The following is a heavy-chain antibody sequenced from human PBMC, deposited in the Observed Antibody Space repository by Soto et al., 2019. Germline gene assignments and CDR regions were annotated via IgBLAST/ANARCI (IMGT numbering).Heavy chain of an antibody. CDR2: MSYNGRT. Sequence: SETLSLTCTVSGGSITTFYWSWIRQTPGMGLEWIAYMSYNGRTTYNPSLKSRVTISLDASKNQFSLNVRSVTTADTAVYYCARARAHDYGKYYFDYWGPGTLVTVSS. J-gene: IGHJ4*02. CDR1: GGSITTFY. CDR3: ARARAHDYGKYYFDY. D-gene: IGHD3-16*01. V-gene: IGHV4-59*01.